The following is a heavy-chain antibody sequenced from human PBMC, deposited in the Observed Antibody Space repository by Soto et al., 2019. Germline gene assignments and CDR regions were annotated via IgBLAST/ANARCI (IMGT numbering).Heavy chain of an antibody. V-gene: IGHV1-69*01. CDR2: IIPIFGTA. Sequence: QVQLVQSGAEVKKPGSSVKVSCKASGGTFSSYAISWVRQAPGQGLEWMGGIIPIFGTANYAQKFQGRVTITADESTSTAYMELSSLRSEDTAVYYCARLGIPYYSSSWGNWFDPWGQGTLVTVSS. D-gene: IGHD6-13*01. J-gene: IGHJ5*02. CDR3: ARLGIPYYSSSWGNWFDP. CDR1: GGTFSSYA.